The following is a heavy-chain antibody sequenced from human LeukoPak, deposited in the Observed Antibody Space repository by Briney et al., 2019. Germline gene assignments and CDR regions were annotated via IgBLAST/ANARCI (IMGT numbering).Heavy chain of an antibody. CDR2: ISYDGSNK. V-gene: IGHV3-30-3*01. CDR3: ARYETDCSGGSCYGAFDI. CDR1: GFTFSSYA. J-gene: IGHJ3*02. D-gene: IGHD2-15*01. Sequence: PGRSLRLSCAASGFTFSSYAMHWVRQAPGKGLEWVAVISYDGSNKYYADSVKGRFTISRDNSKNTLYLQMNSLRAEDTAVYYCARYETDCSGGSCYGAFDIWGQGTTVTVSS.